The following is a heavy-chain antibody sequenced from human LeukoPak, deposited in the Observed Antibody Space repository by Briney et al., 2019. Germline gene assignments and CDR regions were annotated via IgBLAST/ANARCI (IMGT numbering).Heavy chain of an antibody. V-gene: IGHV3-53*01. Sequence: GGSLRLSCAASGFTVSSSYMSWVRQAPGKGLEWVSVIYSGGTTYYADSVKGRFTISRDNSKNTLYLQMNSLRAEDTAVYYCARDLIVGGNHDAFDIWGQGTMVTVSS. J-gene: IGHJ3*02. CDR3: ARDLIVGGNHDAFDI. CDR1: GFTVSSSY. CDR2: IYSGGTT. D-gene: IGHD1-26*01.